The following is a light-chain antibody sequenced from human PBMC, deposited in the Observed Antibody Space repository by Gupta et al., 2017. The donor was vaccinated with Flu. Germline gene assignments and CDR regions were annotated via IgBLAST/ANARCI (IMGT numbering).Light chain of an antibody. CDR3: SSYTSSKPWV. CDR1: SSDVGGYNY. CDR2: EVN. J-gene: IGLJ3*02. V-gene: IGLV2-14*01. Sequence: SITISCTRTSSDVGGYNYVSWYQQHPDKAPKLMIYEVNYRPSEVSTRFSGSTAGNTASLTISGLQAEDESDYYCSSYTSSKPWVFGGGTKVTVL.